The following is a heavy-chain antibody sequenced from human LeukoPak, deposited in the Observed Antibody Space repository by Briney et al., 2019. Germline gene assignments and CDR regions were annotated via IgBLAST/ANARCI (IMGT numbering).Heavy chain of an antibody. CDR1: GGTFSSYA. CDR3: ARVEVRVGASDY. Sequence: ASVKVSCKASGGTFSSYAISWVRQSPGQGLEWMGRIIPILGIANYAQKFQDRVTITADKSTSTAYMELSSLRSEDTAVYYCARVEVRVGASDYWGQGTLVTVSS. V-gene: IGHV1-69*04. J-gene: IGHJ4*02. D-gene: IGHD1-26*01. CDR2: IIPILGIA.